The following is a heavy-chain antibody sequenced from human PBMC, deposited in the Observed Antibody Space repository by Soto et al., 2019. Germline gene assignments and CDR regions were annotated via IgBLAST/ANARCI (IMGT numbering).Heavy chain of an antibody. CDR2: ISDPGST. Sequence: SETLSHTCNVSGASNNTYYRNWIRQYPGKCLEWIGNISDPGSTNYHPSRQIRGIIRLYASKQQVSLKLSSVSAADTASYFCAGYCRGAVCPKDHYFSLGGWGQATTITLAS. J-gene: IGHJ6*02. D-gene: IGHD2-15*01. CDR1: GASNNTYY. V-gene: IGHV4-59*01. CDR3: AGYCRGAVCPKDHYFSLGG.